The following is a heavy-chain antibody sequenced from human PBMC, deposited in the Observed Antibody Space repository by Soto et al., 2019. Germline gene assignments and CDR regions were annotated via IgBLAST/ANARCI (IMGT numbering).Heavy chain of an antibody. Sequence: EVQLLESGGELVQPGGSLRLSCAASGFTFSSYAMSWVRQAPGKGLEWVSGIGGGGTDTYYAKSVRGRFTISRDNSDNALYLQMNSLRDEDTAVYYCAKWWAVALAGHDYFGMDVWGQGTMVAVSS. D-gene: IGHD6-19*01. CDR3: AKWWAVALAGHDYFGMDV. V-gene: IGHV3-23*01. J-gene: IGHJ6*02. CDR1: GFTFSSYA. CDR2: IGGGGTDT.